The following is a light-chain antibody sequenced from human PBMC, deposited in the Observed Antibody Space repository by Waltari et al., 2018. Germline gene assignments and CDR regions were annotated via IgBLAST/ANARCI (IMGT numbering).Light chain of an antibody. Sequence: SYELTQPPSVSVSPGQTASITCSGDKLGGKYASWYQLMAGQSPLLVISQHNQRASGNPARCSGSYSGNTATLTISGTQAMDEADYYCQAWDSNTVVFGGGTKLSVL. CDR2: QHN. CDR3: QAWDSNTVV. J-gene: IGLJ2*01. V-gene: IGLV3-1*01. CDR1: KLGGKY.